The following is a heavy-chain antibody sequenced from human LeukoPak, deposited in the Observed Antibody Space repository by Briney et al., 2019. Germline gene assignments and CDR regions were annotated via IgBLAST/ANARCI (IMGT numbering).Heavy chain of an antibody. CDR2: IYYSGST. CDR3: ARGLAPAYDFWSGYYEGNWFDP. D-gene: IGHD3-3*01. CDR1: GGYISSYY. Sequence: PSETLSLTCTVSGGYISSYYWSWIRQPPGKGLEWIGYIYYSGSTNYNPSLKSRVTISVDTSKNQFSLKLSSVTAADTAVYYCARGLAPAYDFWSGYYEGNWFDPWGQGTLVTVSS. V-gene: IGHV4-59*01. J-gene: IGHJ5*02.